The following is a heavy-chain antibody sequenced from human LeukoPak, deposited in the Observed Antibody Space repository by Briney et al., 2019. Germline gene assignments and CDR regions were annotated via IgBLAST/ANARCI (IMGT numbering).Heavy chain of an antibody. V-gene: IGHV4-30-2*01. CDR2: IYHSGST. CDR3: ARPSGDGYLNYYFDY. J-gene: IGHJ4*02. CDR1: GGSISSGGYS. D-gene: IGHD5-24*01. Sequence: SETLSLTCAVSGGSISSGGYSWSWLRQPPGKGLEWIGYIYHSGSTYYNPSLKSRVTISVDRSKNQFSLKLSSVTAADTAVYYCARPSGDGYLNYYFDYWGQGTLVTVSS.